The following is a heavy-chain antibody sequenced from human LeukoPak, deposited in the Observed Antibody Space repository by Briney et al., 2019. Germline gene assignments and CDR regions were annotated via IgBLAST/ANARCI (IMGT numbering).Heavy chain of an antibody. CDR1: GFTFSSYA. V-gene: IGHV3-23*01. CDR3: AKCITALLSPADAFDI. J-gene: IGHJ3*02. D-gene: IGHD1-26*01. CDR2: ISGSGGST. Sequence: HGGSLRLSCAASGFTFSSYAMSWVRQAPGKGLDWISAISGSGGSTYYADSVKGRFTISRDNSKNTLHLQMNSLRAEDTAVYYCAKCITALLSPADAFDIWGQGTMVTVSS.